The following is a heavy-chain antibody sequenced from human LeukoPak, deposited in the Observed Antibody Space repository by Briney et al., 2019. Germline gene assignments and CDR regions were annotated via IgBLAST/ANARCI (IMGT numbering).Heavy chain of an antibody. D-gene: IGHD3-10*01. CDR2: INHSGST. Sequence: SETLSLTCAVYGGSFSGYYWSWIRQPPGKGLEWIGEINHSGSTNYNPSFKSRVTISVDTSKNQFSLKLSSVTAADTAVYYCARGCRYYYGSGSRRRDNWFDPWGQGTLVTVSS. V-gene: IGHV4-34*01. CDR1: GGSFSGYY. J-gene: IGHJ5*02. CDR3: ARGCRYYYGSGSRRRDNWFDP.